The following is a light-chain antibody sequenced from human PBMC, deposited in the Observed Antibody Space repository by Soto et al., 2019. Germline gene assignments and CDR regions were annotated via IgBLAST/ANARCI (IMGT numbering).Light chain of an antibody. V-gene: IGLV1-47*01. CDR1: SSNIGSNY. Sequence: QSVLTQTHSASATPGQRVTISCSGSSSNIGSNYVYWYRQLPGTAPKLLIYANSQRPSGVPDRFSGSKSGTSASLAISGLRSEDEADYYCATWDDSLRGVVFGGGTQLTVL. CDR3: ATWDDSLRGVV. J-gene: IGLJ7*01. CDR2: ANS.